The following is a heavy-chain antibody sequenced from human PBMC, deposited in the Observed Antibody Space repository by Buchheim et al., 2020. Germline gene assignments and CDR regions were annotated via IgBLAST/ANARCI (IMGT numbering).Heavy chain of an antibody. Sequence: QVQLVQSEAEVKKPGASVKVSCKASGYTFTSYDINWVRQAPGQGLEWMGWMNPNSGNTGYAQKFQGRITTTRTISISTAYMELSSLRSEDTAVYYCARGPGCISTSCPYYFDYWGQGTL. J-gene: IGHJ4*02. D-gene: IGHD2-2*01. CDR1: GYTFTSYD. CDR2: MNPNSGNT. V-gene: IGHV1-8*01. CDR3: ARGPGCISTSCPYYFDY.